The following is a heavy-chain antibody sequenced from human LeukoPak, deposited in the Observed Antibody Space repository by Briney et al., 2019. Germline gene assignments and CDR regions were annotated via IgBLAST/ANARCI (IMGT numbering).Heavy chain of an antibody. V-gene: IGHV6-1*01. Sequence: SQTLSLTFAISGDSVSSNSAAWNWIRQSPSRGLEWLGSTYYRSKWYNDYAVSVKSRITINPDTPKNQFSLQLNSVTPEDTAVYYCARAGVGSYSFDYWGQGTLVTVSS. CDR1: GDSVSSNSAA. CDR3: ARAGVGSYSFDY. D-gene: IGHD1-26*01. CDR2: TYYRSKWYN. J-gene: IGHJ4*02.